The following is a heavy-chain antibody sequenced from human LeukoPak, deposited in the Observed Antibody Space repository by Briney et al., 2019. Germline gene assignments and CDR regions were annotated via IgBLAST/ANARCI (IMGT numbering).Heavy chain of an antibody. J-gene: IGHJ6*02. CDR3: ARDRSGSYPETYGMDV. CDR1: GFTFSSYA. Sequence: GGSLRLSCAASGFTFSSYAMSWVRQAPGKGLEWVSSISSSSTYMFYGDSMKGRFTISRDNAKSSLYLQMNSLGAEDTAVYYCARDRSGSYPETYGMDVWGQGTTVTVSS. CDR2: ISSSSTYM. V-gene: IGHV3-21*01. D-gene: IGHD1-26*01.